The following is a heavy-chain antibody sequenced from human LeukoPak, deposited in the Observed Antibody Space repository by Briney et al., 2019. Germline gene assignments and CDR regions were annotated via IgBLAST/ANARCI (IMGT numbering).Heavy chain of an antibody. CDR3: ARGPSGWLDRFDP. CDR2: IIPILGIA. CDR1: GGTFSSYA. J-gene: IGHJ5*02. V-gene: IGHV1-69*04. D-gene: IGHD6-19*01. Sequence: ASVTVSCKASGGTFSSYAISWVRQAPGQGLEWMGRIIPILGIANYAQKFQGRVTITADKSTSTAYMELSSLRSEDTAVYYCARGPSGWLDRFDPWGQGTLVTVSS.